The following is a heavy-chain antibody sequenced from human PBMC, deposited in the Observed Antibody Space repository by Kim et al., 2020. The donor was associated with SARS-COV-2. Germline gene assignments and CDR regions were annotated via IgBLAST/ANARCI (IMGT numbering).Heavy chain of an antibody. Sequence: GGSLRLSCAASGFTFSSYGMHWVRQAPGKGLEWVAVISYDGSNKYYADSVKGRFTISRDNSKNTLYLQMNSLRAEDTAVYYCARGGAPYSSGWYLWFDPWGQGTLVTVSS. CDR1: GFTFSSYG. CDR2: ISYDGSNK. D-gene: IGHD6-19*01. J-gene: IGHJ5*02. CDR3: ARGGAPYSSGWYLWFDP. V-gene: IGHV3-33*05.